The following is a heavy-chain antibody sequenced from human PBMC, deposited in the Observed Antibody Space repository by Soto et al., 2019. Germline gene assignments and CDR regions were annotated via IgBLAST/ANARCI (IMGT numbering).Heavy chain of an antibody. V-gene: IGHV1-2*04. CDR1: GYTFTGYY. Sequence: QVQLVQSGAEVKKPGASVKVSCKASGYTFTGYYMHWVRQAPGQGLEWMGWINPKSGGTKYAQKFQGWVTMTRDTAISTAYMELSRLTSDDTAVYYFAGGTRLSLWEAPFDYWGQGTRVTVSS. CDR3: AGGTRLSLWEAPFDY. CDR2: INPKSGGT. J-gene: IGHJ4*02. D-gene: IGHD1-1*01.